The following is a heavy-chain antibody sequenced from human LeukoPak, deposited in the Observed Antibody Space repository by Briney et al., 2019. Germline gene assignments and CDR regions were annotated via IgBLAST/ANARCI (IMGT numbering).Heavy chain of an antibody. J-gene: IGHJ4*02. V-gene: IGHV3-7*03. D-gene: IGHD3-22*01. CDR1: GFTFSSYW. CDR3: AKGVYYDSSGRYPFDY. CDR2: IKQDGSEK. Sequence: GGSLRPSCAASGFTFSSYWMSWVRQAPGKGLEWVANIKQDGSEKYYADSVKGRFTISRDNAKNSLYLQMNSLRAEDTALYYCAKGVYYDSSGRYPFDYWGQGTLVTVSS.